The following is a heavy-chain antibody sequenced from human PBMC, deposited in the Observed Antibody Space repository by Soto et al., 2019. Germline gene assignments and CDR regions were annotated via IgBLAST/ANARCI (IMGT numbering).Heavy chain of an antibody. V-gene: IGHV4-31*11. J-gene: IGHJ5*02. Sequence: KPSETLSLTCAVSGGSILNGGHYWTWIRQHPGKGLEWIGRIFFSGNTHYNPALKSRLTFSLDTAKNQFSLKLTSVTADDTAVYYCAGDGVRNGAYNGWLDPWGQGTLVTVSS. CDR2: IFFSGNT. D-gene: IGHD3-16*01. CDR1: GGSILNGGHY. CDR3: AGDGVRNGAYNGWLDP.